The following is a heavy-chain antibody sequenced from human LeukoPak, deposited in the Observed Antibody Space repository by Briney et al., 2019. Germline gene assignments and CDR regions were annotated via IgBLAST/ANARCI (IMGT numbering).Heavy chain of an antibody. J-gene: IGHJ6*02. Sequence: PGGSLRLSCAASGFTFDDYTMHWVRQAPGKGLEWVSLISWDGGSTYYADSVKGRFTISRDNSKNSLYLQMNSLRTEDTALYYCAKDMAMSRSSSWYTYYYYGMDVWGQGTTVTVSS. CDR2: ISWDGGST. D-gene: IGHD6-13*01. V-gene: IGHV3-43*01. CDR3: AKDMAMSRSSSWYTYYYYGMDV. CDR1: GFTFDDYT.